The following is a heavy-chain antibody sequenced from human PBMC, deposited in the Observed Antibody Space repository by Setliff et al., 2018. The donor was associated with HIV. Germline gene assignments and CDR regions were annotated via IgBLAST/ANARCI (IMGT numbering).Heavy chain of an antibody. CDR2: ISPDGSRN. CDR3: ARVLLVTNAVYGVVSNWFDP. D-gene: IGHD3-3*01. CDR1: GFTFSNFW. J-gene: IGHJ5*02. Sequence: GGSLRLSCAASGFTFSNFWMHWVRQAPGKGLEWVASISPDGSRNYCVGSVKGRFTAARDNAKSSLFLQMNSLRAEDTAVYYCARVLLVTNAVYGVVSNWFDPWGQGTLVTAPQ. V-gene: IGHV3-7*03.